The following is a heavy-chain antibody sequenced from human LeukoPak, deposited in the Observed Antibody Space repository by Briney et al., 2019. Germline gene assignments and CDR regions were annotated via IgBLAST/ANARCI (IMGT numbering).Heavy chain of an antibody. Sequence: ASVKVSCKASGYTFTSYYVHWVRQAPGQGLEWMGIINPSGGSTSYAQKFQGRVTMTRDTSTSTVYMELSSLRSEDTAVYYCARETELRWVDYWGQGTLVTVSS. CDR3: ARETELRWVDY. J-gene: IGHJ4*02. CDR2: INPSGGST. D-gene: IGHD4-23*01. V-gene: IGHV1-46*01. CDR1: GYTFTSYY.